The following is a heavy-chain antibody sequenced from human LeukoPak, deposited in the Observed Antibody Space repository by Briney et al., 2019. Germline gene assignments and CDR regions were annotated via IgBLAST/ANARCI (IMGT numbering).Heavy chain of an antibody. D-gene: IGHD2-2*01. V-gene: IGHV4-59*01. CDR2: IYDSGTT. CDR1: GGSISGWY. J-gene: IGHJ6*03. Sequence: SETLSLTCAVSGGSISGWYWSWIRQPPGKGLEWIGHIYDSGTTNYNPSLKSRVTMSVDSSKNQFSLKLTSVTAADTAVYYCARVTRSTSLTNYEYYYYYYMDVWGKGTTVTVSS. CDR3: ARVTRSTSLTNYEYYYYYYMDV.